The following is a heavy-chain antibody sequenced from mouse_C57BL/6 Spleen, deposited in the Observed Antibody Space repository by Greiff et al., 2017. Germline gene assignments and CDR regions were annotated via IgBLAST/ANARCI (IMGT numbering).Heavy chain of an antibody. J-gene: IGHJ2*01. CDR2: IYPRDGSP. D-gene: IGHD2-2*01. CDR1: GYTFTSYD. Sequence: QVQLQQSGPELVKPGASVKLSCKASGYTFTSYDINFVKQMPGPGLGWIGWIYPRDGSPKYNEKLKGKATLTVDTASSTAYMELHSLTSEDSAVYFCARNGYYFDYWGQGTTLTVSS. V-gene: IGHV1-85*01. CDR3: ARNGYYFDY.